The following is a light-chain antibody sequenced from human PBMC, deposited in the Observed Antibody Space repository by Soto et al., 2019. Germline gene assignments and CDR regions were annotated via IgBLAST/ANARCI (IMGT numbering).Light chain of an antibody. CDR3: QQYGMSPLT. CDR2: GAS. CDR1: QSVSSSY. V-gene: IGKV3-20*01. J-gene: IGKJ4*01. Sequence: EIVLTQSPGTVSLSPGERATLSCRASQSVSSSYLAWYQQKAGQAPRLLIDGASSRATGIPDRFSGSGSGTDFTLTISRLEPDNFAVYYCQQYGMSPLTFGGGTKVEIK.